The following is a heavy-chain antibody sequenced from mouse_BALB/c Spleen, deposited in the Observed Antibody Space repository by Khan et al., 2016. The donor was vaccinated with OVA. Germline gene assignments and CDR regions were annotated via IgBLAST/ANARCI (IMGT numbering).Heavy chain of an antibody. CDR2: FFPNSGGS. CDR3: VRSGYGSFAF. V-gene: IGHV1S29*02. Sequence: IQLVQSGPEVVKPGASVKISCKASGYTFTDYNVDWVKQRHGKSLEWIGYFFPNSGGSGYNQKFKTKATLTVDISSSTDYMDLRNLTSEDSAVYYCVRSGYGSFAFWGQGTLVTVSA. J-gene: IGHJ3*01. D-gene: IGHD1-2*01. CDR1: GYTFTDYN.